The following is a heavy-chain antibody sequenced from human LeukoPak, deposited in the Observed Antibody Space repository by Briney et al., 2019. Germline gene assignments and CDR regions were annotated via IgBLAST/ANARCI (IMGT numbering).Heavy chain of an antibody. J-gene: IGHJ5*02. D-gene: IGHD5-18*01. CDR1: GGSISSYY. CDR3: ARDGRYNRWFDP. Sequence: SETLSLTCTVSGGSISSYYWSWIRQPPGKGLEWIGYIYYSGSTNYNPSLKSRVTISVDTSKNQFSLKLSSVTAADTAVYYCARDGRYNRWFDPWGQGTLVTVSS. CDR2: IYYSGST. V-gene: IGHV4-59*01.